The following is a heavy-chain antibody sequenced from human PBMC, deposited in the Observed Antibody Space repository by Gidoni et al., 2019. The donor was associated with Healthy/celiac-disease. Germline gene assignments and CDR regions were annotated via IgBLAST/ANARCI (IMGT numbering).Heavy chain of an antibody. Sequence: QVQLVQSGAEVKKPGASVKVSCKDSGSTFTNYAISWVRQAPGQGLEWMGWISAYSGDTDYPQTLQGRLTMTTDTSTSTAYMELRSLRSDDTAMYYCARESGSGSYYPFDYWGQGTLVTVSS. D-gene: IGHD3-10*01. J-gene: IGHJ4*02. CDR1: GSTFTNYA. CDR3: ARESGSGSYYPFDY. CDR2: ISAYSGDT. V-gene: IGHV1-18*01.